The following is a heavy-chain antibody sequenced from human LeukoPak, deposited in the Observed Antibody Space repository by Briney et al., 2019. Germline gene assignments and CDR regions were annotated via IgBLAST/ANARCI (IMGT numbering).Heavy chain of an antibody. CDR2: IRYDGSNK. Sequence: GGSLRLSCAASGFTFSSYGMHWVRQAPGKGLEWVAFIRYDGSNKFYADSVQGRFTISRDNSKKTLYLQMNSLRAEDTAVYYCARGGSYGGYHSYWGQGTLVTVSS. D-gene: IGHD4-23*01. CDR1: GFTFSSYG. J-gene: IGHJ4*02. V-gene: IGHV3-30*02. CDR3: ARGGSYGGYHSY.